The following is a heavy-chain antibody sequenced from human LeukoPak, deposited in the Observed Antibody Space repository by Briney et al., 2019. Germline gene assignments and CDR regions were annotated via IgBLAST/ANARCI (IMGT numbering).Heavy chain of an antibody. CDR1: GYTFTGYY. Sequence: ASVKVSCKASGYTFTGYYMHWVRQAPGQGLEWMGWINPNSGGTNYAQKFQGRVTMTRDTSISTAYMELSRLRSDDTAVYYCARNLQMSQPSLFGYWGQGTLVTVSS. CDR3: ARNLQMSQPSLFGY. CDR2: INPNSGGT. J-gene: IGHJ4*02. V-gene: IGHV1-2*02. D-gene: IGHD1-14*01.